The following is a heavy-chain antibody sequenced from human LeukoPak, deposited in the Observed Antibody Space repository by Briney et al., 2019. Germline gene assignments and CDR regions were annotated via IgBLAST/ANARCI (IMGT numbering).Heavy chain of an antibody. D-gene: IGHD1-26*01. Sequence: KPSETLSLTCTVSGGSISSSSYYWGWIRQPPGKGLEWIGSIYYSGSTYYNPSLKSRVTISVDTSKNQFSLKLSSVTAADTAVYYCARAYSGPNLQLDYWGQGTLVTVSS. CDR1: GGSISSSSYY. CDR2: IYYSGST. J-gene: IGHJ4*02. CDR3: ARAYSGPNLQLDY. V-gene: IGHV4-39*07.